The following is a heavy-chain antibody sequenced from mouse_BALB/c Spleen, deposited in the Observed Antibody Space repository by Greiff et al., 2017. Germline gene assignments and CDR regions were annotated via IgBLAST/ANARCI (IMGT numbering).Heavy chain of an antibody. D-gene: IGHD2-14*01. J-gene: IGHJ4*01. V-gene: IGHV1S81*02. CDR1: GYTFTSYW. Sequence: QVQLQQSGAELVKPGASVKLSCKASGYTFTSYWMHWVKQRPGQGLEWIGEINPSNGRTNYNEKFKSKATLTVDKSSSTAYMQLSSLTSEDSAVYYCARWRYAYAMDYWGQGTSVTVSS. CDR2: INPSNGRT. CDR3: ARWRYAYAMDY.